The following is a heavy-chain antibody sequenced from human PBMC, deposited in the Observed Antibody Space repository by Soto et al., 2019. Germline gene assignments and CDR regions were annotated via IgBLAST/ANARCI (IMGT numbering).Heavy chain of an antibody. CDR2: IYYSGST. CDR3: ARVIAAAVHWFDP. J-gene: IGHJ5*02. Sequence: SQTLSLTCTVSGGSISSYYWSWIRQPPGKGLGWIGYIYYSGSTNYNPSLKSRVTISVDTSKNQFSLKLSSVTAADTAVYYCARVIAAAVHWFDPWGQGTLVTVSS. D-gene: IGHD6-13*01. V-gene: IGHV4-59*12. CDR1: GGSISSYY.